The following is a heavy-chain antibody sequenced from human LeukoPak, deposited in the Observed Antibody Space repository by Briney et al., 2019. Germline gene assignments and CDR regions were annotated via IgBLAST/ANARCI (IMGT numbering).Heavy chain of an antibody. J-gene: IGHJ6*04. Sequence: PGGSLRLSCAASGFTFSSYGMHWVRQAPGKGLEWVAVIWYDGSNKYYADSVKGRFTISRDNSKNTLYLQMNSLRAEDTAVYYCARVGARGYGSGSYFNYYYYGMDVWGKGTTVTVSS. CDR2: IWYDGSNK. D-gene: IGHD3-10*01. CDR3: ARVGARGYGSGSYFNYYYYGMDV. V-gene: IGHV3-33*01. CDR1: GFTFSSYG.